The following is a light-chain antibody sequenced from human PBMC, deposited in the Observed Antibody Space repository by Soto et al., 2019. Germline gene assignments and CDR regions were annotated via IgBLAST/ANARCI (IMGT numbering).Light chain of an antibody. CDR2: GAS. CDR3: QQYNNWPPS. J-gene: IGKJ1*01. CDR1: QSVSGN. V-gene: IGKV3-15*01. Sequence: EIVMTQSPATLSVSPGERATLSCRASQSVSGNLAWYQQKPGQAPRLLIYGASTRDTAIPARFSGSGSETEFTLTISSLQSEDFAVYYCQQYNNWPPSFGQGTKVEIK.